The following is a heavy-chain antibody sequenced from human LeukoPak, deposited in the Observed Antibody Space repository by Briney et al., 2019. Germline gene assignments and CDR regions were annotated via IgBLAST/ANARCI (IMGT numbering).Heavy chain of an antibody. CDR3: ARDPYCSSTSCHGGNWFDP. Sequence: SETLSLTCTVSGGSISSYYWSWIRQPPGKGLEWIGYIYYSGSTNYNPSLKSRVTISVDTSKNQFSLKLSSVTAADTAVYYCARDPYCSSTSCHGGNWFDPWGQGTLVTVSS. D-gene: IGHD2-2*01. V-gene: IGHV4-59*12. CDR2: IYYSGST. CDR1: GGSISSYY. J-gene: IGHJ5*02.